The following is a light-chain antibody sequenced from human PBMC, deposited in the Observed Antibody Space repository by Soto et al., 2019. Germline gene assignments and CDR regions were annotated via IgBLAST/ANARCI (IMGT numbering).Light chain of an antibody. CDR2: GAS. CDR3: QQYGSSHT. J-gene: IGKJ2*01. Sequence: MVLTQSAGTLSLYPGERATLSCRASQSISSSYLAWYQQKPGQAPGLLIYGASSRATGIPDRFSGSWSGTDFPLTISILEPEDFAVYYCQQYGSSHTFGQGTKLEIK. CDR1: QSISSSY. V-gene: IGKV3-20*01.